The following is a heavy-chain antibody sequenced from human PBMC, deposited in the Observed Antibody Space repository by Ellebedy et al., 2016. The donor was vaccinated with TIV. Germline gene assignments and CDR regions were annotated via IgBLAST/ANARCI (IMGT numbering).Heavy chain of an antibody. D-gene: IGHD2-21*02. CDR2: IRSKANNYAT. CDR1: GFTFSGSA. J-gene: IGHJ4*02. CDR3: MHLVVVAATGY. V-gene: IGHV3-73*01. Sequence: GESLKISCAPSGFTFSGSAMHWVRQASGKGQECVVRIRSKANNYATAYAASVKGRFTISRDDSKNTAYLRMNSLKTEDTAVYYCMHLVVVAATGYWGQGTLVTVSS.